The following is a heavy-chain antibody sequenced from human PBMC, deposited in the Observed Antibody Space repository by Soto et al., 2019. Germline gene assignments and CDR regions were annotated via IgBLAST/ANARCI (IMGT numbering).Heavy chain of an antibody. CDR2: IYYSGST. CDR3: ASGYCSGGSCSAFDI. CDR1: GGSISSYY. J-gene: IGHJ3*02. Sequence: PSETLSLTSTVSGGSISSYYWSWIRQPPGKGLEWIGYIYYSGSTNYNPSLKSRVTISVDTSKNQFSLKLSSVTAADTAVYYCASGYCSGGSCSAFDIWGQGTMVTVSS. D-gene: IGHD2-15*01. V-gene: IGHV4-59*01.